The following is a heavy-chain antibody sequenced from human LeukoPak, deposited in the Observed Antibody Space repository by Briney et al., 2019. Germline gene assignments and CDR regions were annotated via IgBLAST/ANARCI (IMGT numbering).Heavy chain of an antibody. D-gene: IGHD3-3*01. CDR2: ISGSGGST. V-gene: IGHV3-23*01. J-gene: IGHJ4*02. CDR1: GFTFSGYA. CDR3: ANTPWDFWSGYYRGGGIDY. Sequence: GGSLRLSCAASGFTFSGYAMSWIRQAPGKGLEWVSAISGSGGSTYYADSVKGRFTISRDNSKNTLYLQMNSLRAEDTAVYYCANTPWDFWSGYYRGGGIDYWGQGTLVTVSS.